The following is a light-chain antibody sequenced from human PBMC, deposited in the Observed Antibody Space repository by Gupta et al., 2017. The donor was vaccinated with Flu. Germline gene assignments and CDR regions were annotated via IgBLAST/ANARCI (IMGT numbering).Light chain of an antibody. CDR2: WAS. CDR3: QQYYSTPPT. V-gene: IGKV4-1*01. Sequence: SVLYSSNNKNYLAWYQQKPGQSPKLLIYWASTRESGVPDRFSGSGSGTDFTLTISSLQAEDVAVYYCQQYYSTPPTFGQGTKVEIK. J-gene: IGKJ1*01. CDR1: SVLYSSNNKNY.